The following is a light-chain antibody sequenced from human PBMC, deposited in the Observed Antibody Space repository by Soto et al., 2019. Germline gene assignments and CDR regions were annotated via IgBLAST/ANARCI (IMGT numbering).Light chain of an antibody. CDR3: SSYGGSNNLL. CDR1: SRDIGGYDF. Sequence: QSALTQPPSASGSPGQSVTISCTGTSRDIGGYDFVSWYQQHPGKAPTLLIYDVIKRPSGVPDRFSGSKSGNTASLTVSGLQTDDEADYYCSSYGGSNNLLFGGGTKVTVL. J-gene: IGLJ2*01. CDR2: DVI. V-gene: IGLV2-8*01.